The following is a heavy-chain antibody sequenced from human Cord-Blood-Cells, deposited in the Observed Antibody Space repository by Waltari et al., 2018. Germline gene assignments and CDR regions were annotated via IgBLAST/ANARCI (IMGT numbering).Heavy chain of an antibody. CDR2: IYYSGST. CDR1: GGFLSSSWYY. D-gene: IGHD6-13*01. Sequence: QLPLQESGPGLVKPSETLSLTCTVSGGFLSSSWYYWGWIRQPPGKGLGWIGSIYYSGSTYYNPSLKSRVTISVDTSKNQFSLKLSSVTAADTAVYYCARLAGSSWYNFDYWGQGTLVTVSS. CDR3: ARLAGSSWYNFDY. V-gene: IGHV4-39*01. J-gene: IGHJ4*02.